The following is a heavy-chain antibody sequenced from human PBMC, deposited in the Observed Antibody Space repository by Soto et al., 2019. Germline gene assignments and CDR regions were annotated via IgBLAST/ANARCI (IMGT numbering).Heavy chain of an antibody. D-gene: IGHD3-10*01. CDR2: IYYSGST. CDR3: ASDPVRVRGVISGAGY. CDR1: GGSISSGGYY. J-gene: IGHJ4*02. V-gene: IGHV4-31*03. Sequence: QVQLQESGPGLVKPSQTLSLTCTVSGGSISSGGYYWSWIRQHPGKGLEWIGYIYYSGSTYYNPSRESRVTISVDTSKNQFSLKLSSVTAADTAVYYCASDPVRVRGVISGAGYWGQGTLVTVSS.